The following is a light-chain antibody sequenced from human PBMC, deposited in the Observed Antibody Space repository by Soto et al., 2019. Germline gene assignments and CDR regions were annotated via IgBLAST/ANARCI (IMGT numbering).Light chain of an antibody. J-gene: IGKJ1*01. CDR2: DAS. V-gene: IGKV3-11*01. Sequence: EIVLTQSPSALSLSPWEGATLSCRASQSVSSYLAWYQQKPGQAPRLLIYDASNRATGIPARFSGSGSGTDFTLTISSLETEDFALYYCQQRSGWPTFGQGTKVDIK. CDR1: QSVSSY. CDR3: QQRSGWPT.